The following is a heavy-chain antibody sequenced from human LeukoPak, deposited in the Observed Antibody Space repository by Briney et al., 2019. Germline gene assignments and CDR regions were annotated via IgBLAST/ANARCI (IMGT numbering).Heavy chain of an antibody. V-gene: IGHV3-73*01. CDR2: IRSKAHSYAT. CDR3: TRHGGRDYYDSSEDAFDI. D-gene: IGHD3-22*01. J-gene: IGHJ3*02. CDR1: GFTFSGSA. Sequence: GGSLRLSCAASGFTFSGSAMHWVRQASGKGLEWVGRIRSKAHSYATAYAASVKGRFTISRDDSKNTAYLQMNSLKTENTAVYYCTRHGGRDYYDSSEDAFDIWGQGTMVIVSS.